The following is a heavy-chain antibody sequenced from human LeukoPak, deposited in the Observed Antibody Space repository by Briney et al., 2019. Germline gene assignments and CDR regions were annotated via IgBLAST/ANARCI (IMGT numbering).Heavy chain of an antibody. D-gene: IGHD3-9*01. CDR1: GGTFSSYA. J-gene: IGHJ6*02. V-gene: IGHV1-69*04. CDR2: IIPILGIA. CDR3: ARAVLRYFDWLFPPPRYYGMDV. Sequence: SVKVSCKASGGTFSSYAISWVRQAPGQGLEWMGRIIPILGIANYAQKFQGRVTITADKSTSTAYMELSSLRSEDTAVYYCARAVLRYFDWLFPPPRYYGMDVWGQGTTVTVSS.